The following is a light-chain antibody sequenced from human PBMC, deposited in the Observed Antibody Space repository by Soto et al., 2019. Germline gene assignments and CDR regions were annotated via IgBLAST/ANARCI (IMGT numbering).Light chain of an antibody. CDR3: CSYARSSTYV. Sequence: QSALTQPASVSGSPGQSITISCTGTSSDVGSYNLVSWYQQHPGKAPKLMIYEVSKRPSGFSDRFSGSKSGNTASLTISGLQAEYEADYYCCSYARSSTYVFGTGTKLTVL. CDR1: SSDVGSYNL. J-gene: IGLJ1*01. CDR2: EVS. V-gene: IGLV2-23*02.